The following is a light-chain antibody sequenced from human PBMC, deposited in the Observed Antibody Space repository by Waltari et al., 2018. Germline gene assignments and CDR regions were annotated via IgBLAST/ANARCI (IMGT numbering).Light chain of an antibody. CDR2: EVN. CDR3: SSYAGNNIYV. J-gene: IGLJ1*01. CDR1: SRDVGRFTY. V-gene: IGLV2-8*01. Sequence: QSALTQPPSASGSPGQSVTISCPGTSRDVGRFTYVSWFQQHPGKAPKLIIYEVNKRPSGVPDRFSGSKSGDTASLTVSGLQAEDEADYYCSSYAGNNIYVFGTATKVTVL.